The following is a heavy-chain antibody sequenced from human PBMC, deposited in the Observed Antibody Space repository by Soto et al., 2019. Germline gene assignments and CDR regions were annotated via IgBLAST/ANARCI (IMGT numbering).Heavy chain of an antibody. CDR2: ISPDVSST. CDR1: EYSFNTYW. D-gene: IGHD2-2*01. Sequence: GDSLKISCKYSEYSFNTYWIAWVPQMPGPGLEWMGIISPDVSSTLYSPSFEGQVTISADKSINTVYLQWSGLKASDTAMYYCVNRRCHVTKRGARLDPWGQAYVVTVPS. J-gene: IGHJ5*01. V-gene: IGHV5-51*01. CDR3: VNRRCHVTKRGARLDP.